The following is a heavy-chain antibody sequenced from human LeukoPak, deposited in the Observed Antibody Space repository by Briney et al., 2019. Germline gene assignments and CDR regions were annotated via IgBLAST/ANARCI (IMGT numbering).Heavy chain of an antibody. V-gene: IGHV1-18*01. CDR2: MSAYNGNT. CDR1: GYTFTSYG. Sequence: ASVKVSCKTSGYTFTSYGISWVRQAPGQGREWMGWMSAYNGNTSYAQKFQGRVTMNRDTSTTTAYMDLRTLRPADTAVSYCARKNYSPGGICYHSHFDYWDRGTLVAVSS. D-gene: IGHD2-8*02. CDR3: ARKNYSPGGICYHSHFDY. J-gene: IGHJ4*02.